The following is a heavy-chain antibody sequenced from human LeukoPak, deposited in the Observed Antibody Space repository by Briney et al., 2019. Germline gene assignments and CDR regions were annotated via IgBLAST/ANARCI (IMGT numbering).Heavy chain of an antibody. D-gene: IGHD2-2*01. Sequence: ASVKVSCKASGGTFSSYAISWVRQAPGQGLEWMGRIIPIFGTANYAQKFQGRVTITADKSTSTAYMELSSLRSEDTAVYYCAIGGSTSPVRRGGRYYFDYWGQGTLVTVSS. CDR2: IIPIFGTA. J-gene: IGHJ4*02. V-gene: IGHV1-69*06. CDR3: AIGGSTSPVRRGGRYYFDY. CDR1: GGTFSSYA.